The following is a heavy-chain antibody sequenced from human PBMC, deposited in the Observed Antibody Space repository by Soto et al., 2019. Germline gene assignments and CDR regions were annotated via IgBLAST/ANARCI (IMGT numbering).Heavy chain of an antibody. CDR3: AKDHWGSY. CDR2: ISATGGGT. J-gene: IGHJ4*02. Sequence: TGGSLRLSCSASGFTFSTYAMSWVRQAPGKGLEWVSAISATGGGTYYADSVKGRFTISRDNSKTTLYLQMNSLRAEDTALYYCAKDHWGSYSGQGTLVTVSS. D-gene: IGHD3-16*01. CDR1: GFTFSTYA. V-gene: IGHV3-23*01.